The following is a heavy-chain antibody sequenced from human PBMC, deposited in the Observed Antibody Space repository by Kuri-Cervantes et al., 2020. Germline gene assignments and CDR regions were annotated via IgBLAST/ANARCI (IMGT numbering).Heavy chain of an antibody. CDR2: INWNGGST. Sequence: GGSLRLSCAASGFTFSSYWMSWVRQAPGEGLEWVSGINWNGGSTGYADSVKGRFTISRDNAKNTLYLQMNSLRAEDTAVYYCAKVDAAGKCLNWFDPWGQGTLVTVSS. CDR1: GFTFSSYW. V-gene: IGHV3-20*04. D-gene: IGHD6-13*01. CDR3: AKVDAAGKCLNWFDP. J-gene: IGHJ5*02.